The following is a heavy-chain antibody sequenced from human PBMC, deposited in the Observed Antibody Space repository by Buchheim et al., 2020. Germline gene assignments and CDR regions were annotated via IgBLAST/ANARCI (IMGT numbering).Heavy chain of an antibody. D-gene: IGHD3-22*01. CDR2: ISSSSSYI. CDR3: AREVLYYYDSSGYSDFDY. Sequence: EVQLVESGGGLVKPGGSLRLSCAASGFTFSSYSMNWVRQAPGKGLEWVSSISSSSSYIYYADSVKGRFTMSRDNAKNSLYLQMNSLRAEDTAVYYCAREVLYYYDSSGYSDFDYWGQGTL. J-gene: IGHJ4*02. V-gene: IGHV3-21*01. CDR1: GFTFSSYS.